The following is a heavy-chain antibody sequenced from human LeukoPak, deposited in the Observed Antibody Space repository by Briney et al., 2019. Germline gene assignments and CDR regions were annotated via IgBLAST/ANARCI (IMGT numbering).Heavy chain of an antibody. V-gene: IGHV4-30-4*01. CDR3: ARASTAMVISFDY. D-gene: IGHD5-18*01. J-gene: IGHJ4*02. Sequence: SQTLSLTCTVSGGAISSGDYYWGWIRQPPGKGLEWIGYIYYSGSTYYNPSLKSRVTISVDTSKSQFSLKLSSVTAADTAVYYCARASTAMVISFDYWGQGTLVTVSS. CDR2: IYYSGST. CDR1: GGAISSGDYY.